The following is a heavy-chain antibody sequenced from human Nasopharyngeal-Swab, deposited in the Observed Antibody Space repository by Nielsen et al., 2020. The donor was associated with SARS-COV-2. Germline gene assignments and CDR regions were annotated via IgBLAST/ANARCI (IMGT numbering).Heavy chain of an antibody. V-gene: IGHV2-26*01. Sequence: WIRQPPGKALEWLAHIFSNDEKSYSTSLKSRLTISKDTSKSQVVLTMTNMDPVDTATYYCARMEGSSSWYYWDQGTLVTVSS. CDR3: ARMEGSSSWYY. J-gene: IGHJ4*02. CDR2: IFSNDEK. D-gene: IGHD6-13*01.